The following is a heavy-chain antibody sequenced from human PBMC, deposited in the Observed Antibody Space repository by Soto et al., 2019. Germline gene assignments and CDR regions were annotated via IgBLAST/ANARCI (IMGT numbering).Heavy chain of an antibody. CDR3: ARENWDVVVPAVHWFDP. J-gene: IGHJ5*02. D-gene: IGHD2-2*01. CDR2: ISAYNGNT. Sequence: ASVKVSCKASGYTFTSYGISWVRQAPGQGLEWMGWISAYNGNTNYAQKLQGRVTMTTDTSTSKAYMELRSLRSDDTAVYYCARENWDVVVPAVHWFDPWGQGTLVTVSS. CDR1: GYTFTSYG. V-gene: IGHV1-18*01.